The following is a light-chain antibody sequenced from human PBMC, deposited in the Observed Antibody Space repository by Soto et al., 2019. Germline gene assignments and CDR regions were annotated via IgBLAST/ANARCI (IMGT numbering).Light chain of an antibody. Sequence: EIVLTQSPGTLSLSPGERATLSCRASQSVSSGYLACYQQKPGQPPRVLIYDTSSRATGIPDRFSGSGSGTDFTLTISSLEPEDFAVYYCQQYGSSPPVTFGPGTKVDIK. CDR1: QSVSSGY. J-gene: IGKJ3*01. CDR3: QQYGSSPPVT. CDR2: DTS. V-gene: IGKV3-20*01.